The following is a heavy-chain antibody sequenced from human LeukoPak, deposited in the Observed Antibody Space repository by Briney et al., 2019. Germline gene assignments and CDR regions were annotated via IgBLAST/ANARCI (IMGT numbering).Heavy chain of an antibody. CDR1: GGSFSGYY. D-gene: IGHD3-22*01. Sequence: SETLSLTCAVYGGSFSGYYWSWIRQPPGKGLEWIGYIYYSGSTNYNPSLKSRVTISVDTSKNQFSLRLRSVTTADTAVYYCARVTGYMIEDYFDYWGQGTLVTVSS. V-gene: IGHV4-59*01. CDR2: IYYSGST. CDR3: ARVTGYMIEDYFDY. J-gene: IGHJ4*02.